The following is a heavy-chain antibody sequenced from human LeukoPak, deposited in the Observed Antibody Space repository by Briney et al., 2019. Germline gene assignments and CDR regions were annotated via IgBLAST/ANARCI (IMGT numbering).Heavy chain of an antibody. CDR2: ISGSGSTI. D-gene: IGHD3-3*01. J-gene: IGHJ4*02. CDR1: GFTFSSYS. V-gene: IGHV3-48*01. CDR3: AATYYDFWSGYPPLDY. Sequence: GGSLRLSCAASGFTFSSYSINWVRQAPGKGLEWVSYISGSGSTIYYADSVKGRFTISRDNSKNTLYLQMNSLRAEDTAVYYCAATYYDFWSGYPPLDYWGQGTLVTVSS.